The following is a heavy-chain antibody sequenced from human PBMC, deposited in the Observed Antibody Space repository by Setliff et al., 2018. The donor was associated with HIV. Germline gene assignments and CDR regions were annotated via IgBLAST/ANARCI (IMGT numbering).Heavy chain of an antibody. CDR3: VRSGYSGHFDV. Sequence: PSETMSLTCTVSGGSISNNDYYWGWIRQSPGKGLEWIGSIVYSGTTYYNVSLESRVTISVDTSKNQFSLKLSSVTAADTAVYYCVRSGYSGHFDVWAKGQWSPSPQ. CDR2: IVYSGTT. D-gene: IGHD5-12*01. J-gene: IGHJ3*01. CDR1: GGSISNNDYY. V-gene: IGHV4-39*01.